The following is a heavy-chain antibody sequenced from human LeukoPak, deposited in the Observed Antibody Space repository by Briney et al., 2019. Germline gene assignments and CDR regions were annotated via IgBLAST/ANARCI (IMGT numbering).Heavy chain of an antibody. J-gene: IGHJ3*02. D-gene: IGHD1-7*01. CDR2: IGTLDDT. CDR3: TRGLDGNYTRGAFDI. Sequence: GGSLRLSCAASGFILSNYDIHWVRQITGKGLEWVSSIGTLDDTYYPASVKGRFTISKENATNSLYLQMTSLRAGDTAVYYCTRGLDGNYTRGAFDIWGQGKMVTVSS. V-gene: IGHV3-13*01. CDR1: GFILSNYD.